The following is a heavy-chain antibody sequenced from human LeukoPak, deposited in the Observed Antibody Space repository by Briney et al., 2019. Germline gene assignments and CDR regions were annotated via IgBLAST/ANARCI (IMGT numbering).Heavy chain of an antibody. V-gene: IGHV3-53*03. CDR3: ARASWGGYDPFDY. D-gene: IGHD5-12*01. CDR2: IYSGGNT. CDR1: GFSVSSHY. J-gene: IGHJ4*02. Sequence: PGGSLRLSCAASGFSVSSHYMSWVRQAPGKGLEWVSVIYSGGNTYYADSVEGRFTISRDNAKNSLYLQMNSLRAEDTAVYYCARASWGGYDPFDYWGQGTLVTVSS.